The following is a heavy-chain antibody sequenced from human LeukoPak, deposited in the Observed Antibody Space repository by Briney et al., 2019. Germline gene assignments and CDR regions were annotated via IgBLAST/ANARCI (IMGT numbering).Heavy chain of an antibody. CDR2: INHSGST. CDR3: ARGGFWSGYYTGSSYGGYYFDY. J-gene: IGHJ4*02. Sequence: PSETLSLTCAVYGGSFSGYYWSWIRQPPGKGLEWIGEINHSGSTNYNPSLKSRVTISVDTSKNQFSLKLSSVTAADTAVYYCARGGFWSGYYTGSSYGGYYFDYWGQGTLVTVSS. CDR1: GGSFSGYY. V-gene: IGHV4-34*01. D-gene: IGHD3-3*01.